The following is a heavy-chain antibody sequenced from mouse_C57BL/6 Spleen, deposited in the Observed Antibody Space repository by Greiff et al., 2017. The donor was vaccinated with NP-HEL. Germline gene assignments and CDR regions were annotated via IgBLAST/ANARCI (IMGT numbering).Heavy chain of an antibody. CDR2: ISSGSSTI. CDR1: GFTFSDYG. CDR3: ARPYYYGSSYHFDY. V-gene: IGHV5-17*01. Sequence: EVHLVESGGGLVKPGGSLKLSCAASGFTFSDYGMHWVRPAPEKGLEWVAYISSGSSTIYYADTVKGRFTRSRDNAKNTLFLQMTSLRSEDTAMYYCARPYYYGSSYHFDYGGQGTTLTVSS. J-gene: IGHJ2*01. D-gene: IGHD1-1*01.